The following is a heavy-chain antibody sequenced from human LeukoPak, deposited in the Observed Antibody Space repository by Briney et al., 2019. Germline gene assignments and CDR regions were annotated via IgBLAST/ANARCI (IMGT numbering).Heavy chain of an antibody. CDR2: IYYTGST. CDR3: TRGATVTTGN. V-gene: IGHV4-59*01. D-gene: IGHD4-17*01. J-gene: IGHJ4*02. Sequence: SETLSLTCTVSGVPMSDFYWSWIRQPPGKGLEWIGYIYYTGSTSYNPSLKSRVTMSLDTSKNQFSLKLTSVIAADTAVYYCTRGATVTTGNWGQGTLVTVSS. CDR1: GVPMSDFY.